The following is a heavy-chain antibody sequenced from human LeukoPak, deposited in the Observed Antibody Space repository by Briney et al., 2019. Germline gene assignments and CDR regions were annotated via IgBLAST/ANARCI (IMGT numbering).Heavy chain of an antibody. J-gene: IGHJ4*02. CDR3: ARDLSITIFGVVIN. CDR2: ISWNGGST. D-gene: IGHD3-3*01. Sequence: GGSLRLSCAASGFRFDDFAVHWVRPVPGKGLEWVSGISWNGGSTGFADSVKGRFTISRDNAKNSLYLQMNSLRAEDTALYYCARDLSITIFGVVINWGQGTLVTVSS. V-gene: IGHV3-20*04. CDR1: GFRFDDFA.